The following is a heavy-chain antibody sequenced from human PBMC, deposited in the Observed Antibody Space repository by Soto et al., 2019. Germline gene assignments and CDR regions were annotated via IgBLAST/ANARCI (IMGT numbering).Heavy chain of an antibody. CDR2: ISGSGGST. J-gene: IGHJ4*02. CDR1: GFTFSSYG. D-gene: IGHD3-3*01. Sequence: GGSLRLSCAASGFTFSSYGLHWVRQAPGKGLEWVSAISGSGGSTYYADSVKGRFTISRDNSKNMLYLQMNSLRAEDTAVYYCAKFWHRSRILEWPYFDYWGQGTLVTVSS. CDR3: AKFWHRSRILEWPYFDY. V-gene: IGHV3-23*01.